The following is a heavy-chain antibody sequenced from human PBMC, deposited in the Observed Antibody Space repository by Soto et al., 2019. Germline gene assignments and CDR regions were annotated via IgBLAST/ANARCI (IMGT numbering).Heavy chain of an antibody. J-gene: IGHJ4*02. CDR1: GGTFSSYT. D-gene: IGHD2-15*01. V-gene: IGHV1-69*02. CDR3: ARGSCSGGSCRLLGSVVDC. Sequence: QVQLVQSGAEVKKPRSSVKVSCKASGGTFSSYTISWVRQAPGQGLEWMRRIIPCLGIANYAQTFQGRVRITADQSTSTAYRELSSRESAYSADYYCARGSCSGGSCRLLGSVVDCWGQGFLVTVFS. CDR2: IIPCLGIA.